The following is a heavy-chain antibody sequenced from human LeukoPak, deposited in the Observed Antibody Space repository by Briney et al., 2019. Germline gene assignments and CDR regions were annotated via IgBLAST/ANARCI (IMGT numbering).Heavy chain of an antibody. V-gene: IGHV1-58*02. CDR3: AADGSYRYAFDI. D-gene: IGHD3-16*02. Sequence: GASVKVSCKASGFTFTSSAMQWVRQARGQRLEWIGWIVVGGGNTNYAQKFQERVTITRDMSTSTAYMELSSLRSEDTAVYYCAADGSYRYAFDIWGQGTMVTVSS. CDR2: IVVGGGNT. CDR1: GFTFTSSA. J-gene: IGHJ3*02.